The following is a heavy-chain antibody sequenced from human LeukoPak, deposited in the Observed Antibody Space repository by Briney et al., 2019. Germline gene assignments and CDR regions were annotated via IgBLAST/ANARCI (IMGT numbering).Heavy chain of an antibody. CDR1: GFTFSSYG. CDR3: ARETDRFYMDV. J-gene: IGHJ6*03. V-gene: IGHV3-33*01. Sequence: GRSLRLSCVASGFTFSSYGMHWVRQAPGKGLEWVAVIWYDGSNKYYADSVKGRFTISRDNSKNTPYLQMNSLRAEDTAVYYCARETDRFYMDVWGKGTTVTVSS. CDR2: IWYDGSNK.